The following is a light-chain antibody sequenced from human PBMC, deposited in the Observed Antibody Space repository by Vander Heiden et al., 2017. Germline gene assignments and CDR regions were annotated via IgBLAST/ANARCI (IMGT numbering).Light chain of an antibody. CDR2: DVS. CDR1: SSDVGGYNY. J-gene: IGLJ3*02. V-gene: IGLV2-8*01. Sequence: QSALTQPPSAPGSLGQSVTISCTGTSSDVGGYNYVSWYQQHPGKAPKLMIYDVSKRPSGVPDRFSGSKSGNTASLTVSGLQAEDEADYYCSSYAGSNILLFGGGTKLTVL. CDR3: SSYAGSNILL.